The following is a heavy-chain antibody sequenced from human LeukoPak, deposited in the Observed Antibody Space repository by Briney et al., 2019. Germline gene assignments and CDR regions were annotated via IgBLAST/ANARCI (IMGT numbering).Heavy chain of an antibody. D-gene: IGHD1-26*01. CDR2: INPNSGGT. J-gene: IGHJ4*02. CDR1: GYTFTGYY. Sequence: ASVKVSCKASGYTFTGYYMHWVRQAPGQGLEWMGWINPNSGGTNYAQKFQGRVTMTRDTSISTAYMELSRLKSVDTAVYYCERDFMVGATSAYYFDYWGQGTLVTVSS. V-gene: IGHV1-2*02. CDR3: ERDFMVGATSAYYFDY.